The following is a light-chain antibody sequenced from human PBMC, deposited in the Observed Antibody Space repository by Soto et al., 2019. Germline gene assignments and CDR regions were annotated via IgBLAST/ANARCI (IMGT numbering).Light chain of an antibody. CDR2: EAS. Sequence: DIQMTQSPATLSASVGDSVTITCRASQSITKWLAWYQLKPGKAPKLLIHEASNLHSGVSSRFTGSGSGTDFTLIITSLQPEDFATYYCQQYKSSWTFGQGTKVDIK. J-gene: IGKJ1*01. V-gene: IGKV1-5*03. CDR1: QSITKW. CDR3: QQYKSSWT.